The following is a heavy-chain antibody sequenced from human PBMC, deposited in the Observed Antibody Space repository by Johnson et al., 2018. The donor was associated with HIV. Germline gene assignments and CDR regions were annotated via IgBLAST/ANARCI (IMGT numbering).Heavy chain of an antibody. Sequence: QVQLVESGGGVVQPGGSLTLSCAASGFAFNAYGMHWVRQAPGKGLQWVTFIRYDGSNKYYADSVNGRFTISRDNSKNTLSLQMNRLRTEDTALYYCAKDVGNYWAIAFDVWGQGTMLTVSS. V-gene: IGHV3-30*02. J-gene: IGHJ3*01. CDR3: AKDVGNYWAIAFDV. CDR2: IRYDGSNK. D-gene: IGHD3-22*01. CDR1: GFAFNAYG.